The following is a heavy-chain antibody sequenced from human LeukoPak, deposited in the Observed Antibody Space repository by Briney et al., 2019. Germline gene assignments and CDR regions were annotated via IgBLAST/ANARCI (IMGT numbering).Heavy chain of an antibody. J-gene: IGHJ6*03. D-gene: IGHD2-2*03. CDR1: GGSFSGYY. CDR3: ARGVPGYCSSTSCYLGSNYYYYYYMDV. CDR2: INHSGST. Sequence: PSETLSLTCAVYGGSFSGYYWSWIRQPPGKGLEWIGEINHSGSTKYNPSLKSRVTISVDTSKNQFSLKLSSVTAADTAVYYCARGVPGYCSSTSCYLGSNYYYYYYMDVWGKGTTVTVSS. V-gene: IGHV4-34*01.